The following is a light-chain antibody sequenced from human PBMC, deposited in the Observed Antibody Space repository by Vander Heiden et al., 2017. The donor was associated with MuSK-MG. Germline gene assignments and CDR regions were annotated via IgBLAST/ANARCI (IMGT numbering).Light chain of an antibody. V-gene: IGKV1-9*01. CDR2: GAS. Sequence: DIQLTQSPSFLSASVGDRVTITCRGSQGIRSYLAWYQQRPGKAPTLLIYGASSLQSGVPSRFSGSGSGREFTLTISSLQPEDFATYYSQQVNSFPLAFGGGTKVEI. CDR3: QQVNSFPLA. CDR1: QGIRSY. J-gene: IGKJ4*01.